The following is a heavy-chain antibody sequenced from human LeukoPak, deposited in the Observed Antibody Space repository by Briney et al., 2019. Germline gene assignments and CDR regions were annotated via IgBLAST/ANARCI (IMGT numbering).Heavy chain of an antibody. J-gene: IGHJ6*02. D-gene: IGHD1-7*01. CDR2: IYYSGST. CDR1: GVSVTSYY. V-gene: IGHV4-59*02. Sequence: NASETLSLTCTVSGVSVTSYYWSWIRQPPGEGLEWIGYIYYSGSTNYNPSLKSRVTISVDTSTNQFSLKLSSVTAADTAVYYCARDNWNYGSSMDVWGQGTTVTVSS. CDR3: ARDNWNYGSSMDV.